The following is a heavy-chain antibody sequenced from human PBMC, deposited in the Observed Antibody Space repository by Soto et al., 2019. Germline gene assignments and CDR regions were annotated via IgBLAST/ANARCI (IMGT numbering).Heavy chain of an antibody. CDR1: GGSINSGDYS. D-gene: IGHD3-22*01. Sequence: SETLSLTCTVSGGSINSGDYSWTWIRQPPAKGLEWIGYIYHTGTTYYNTSLKSRVTISVDRSKNQFSLKLSSVTAADTAVYYWARGVNYYDSSGDSWFDPWGQGTLVT. CDR2: IYHTGTT. CDR3: ARGVNYYDSSGDSWFDP. V-gene: IGHV4-30-2*01. J-gene: IGHJ5*02.